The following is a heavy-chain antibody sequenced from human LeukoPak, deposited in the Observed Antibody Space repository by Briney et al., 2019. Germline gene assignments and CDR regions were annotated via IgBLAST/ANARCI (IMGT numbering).Heavy chain of an antibody. J-gene: IGHJ4*02. CDR2: ISCYNGDT. CDR3: ARDPSNTSGYYVYHDY. D-gene: IGHD6-19*01. Sequence: ASVRLSCKASGYTFNKYGISWVRQAPGQGLEWMGWISCYNGDTRYAQKFQGRVTMTKDTSTSTVHMELRSLRSDDTAVYYCARDPSNTSGYYVYHDYWGQGAMVTVCS. V-gene: IGHV1-18*01. CDR1: GYTFNKYG.